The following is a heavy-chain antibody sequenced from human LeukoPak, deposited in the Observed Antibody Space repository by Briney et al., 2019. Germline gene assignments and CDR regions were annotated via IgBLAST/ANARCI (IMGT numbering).Heavy chain of an antibody. D-gene: IGHD2-2*01. CDR2: ISYDGSNK. V-gene: IGHV3-30*18. Sequence: GGSLRLSCAGSGFIFNNYAMHWVRQAPGKGLEWVAVISYDGSNKYYADSVKGRFTISRDNSKNTLYLQMNSLRAEDTAVYYCAKDRGACSSTSCYYFDYWGQGTLVTVSS. CDR1: GFIFNNYA. CDR3: AKDRGACSSTSCYYFDY. J-gene: IGHJ4*02.